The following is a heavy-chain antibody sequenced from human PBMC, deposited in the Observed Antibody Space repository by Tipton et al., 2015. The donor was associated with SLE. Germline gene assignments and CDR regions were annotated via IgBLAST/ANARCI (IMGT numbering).Heavy chain of an antibody. J-gene: IGHJ6*03. CDR3: ARGGNSEGYYYYYMDV. Sequence: SLRLSCAASGFTFSSYWMHWVRQAPGKGLEWVSYISSSGSTIYYADSVKGRFTISRDNAKNSLYLQMNSLRAEDTAVYYCARGGNSEGYYYYYMDVWGKGTTVTVSS. CDR1: GFTFSSYW. D-gene: IGHD1-7*01. V-gene: IGHV3-48*03. CDR2: ISSSGSTI.